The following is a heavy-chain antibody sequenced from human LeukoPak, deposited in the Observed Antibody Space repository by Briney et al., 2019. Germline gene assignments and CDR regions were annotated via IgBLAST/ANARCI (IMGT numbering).Heavy chain of an antibody. V-gene: IGHV4-61*02. CDR2: IHTSGNT. Sequence: SETLSLTCIVSGDSVSSGTYYWTWLRQPAGKGLEWIGRIHTSGNTNYSPSLKSRVTISRDTSKNQFSLRLTSVTAADTAVYYCVRDWNGDYFDYWDQGTLVTVSS. CDR3: VRDWNGDYFDY. CDR1: GDSVSSGTYY. J-gene: IGHJ4*02. D-gene: IGHD1-1*01.